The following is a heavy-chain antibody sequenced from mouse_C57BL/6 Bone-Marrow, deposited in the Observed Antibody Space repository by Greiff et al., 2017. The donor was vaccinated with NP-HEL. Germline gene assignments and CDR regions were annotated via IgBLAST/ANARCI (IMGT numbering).Heavy chain of an antibody. CDR3: ARRSTGTGYFDY. J-gene: IGHJ2*01. V-gene: IGHV1-64*01. CDR2: IHPNSGST. D-gene: IGHD4-1*02. Sequence: VQLQQPGAELVKPGASVKLSCKASGYTFTSYWMHWVKQRPGQGLEWIGMIHPNSGSTNYNEKFKSKATLTVDKSSSTAYMQLSSLTSEDSAVYDCARRSTGTGYFDYWGQGTTLTVSS. CDR1: GYTFTSYW.